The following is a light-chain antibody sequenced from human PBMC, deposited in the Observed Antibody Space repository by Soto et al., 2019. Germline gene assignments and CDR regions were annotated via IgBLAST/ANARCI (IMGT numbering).Light chain of an antibody. CDR1: SSDIGSNNY. V-gene: IGLV2-14*01. CDR2: EVS. CDR3: SSYTTTTRL. J-gene: IGLJ3*02. Sequence: QSALTQPASVSGSSGQSITISCTGTSSDIGSNNYVSWFQQRPGKAPTLIIYEVSNRPSGVSTHFSGSKSGNTASLTISGLLPEDEAEYYCSSYTTTTRLFGGGTQLTVL.